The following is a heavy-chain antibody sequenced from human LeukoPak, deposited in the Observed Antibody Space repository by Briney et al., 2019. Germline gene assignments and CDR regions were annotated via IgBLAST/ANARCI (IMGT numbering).Heavy chain of an antibody. CDR3: AREHYFYYLDA. Sequence: GGSLRLSCAASGFTFSSYSMNWVRQAPGKGLEWVSSISSSSSYIYYADSVKGRFTISRENAKNPLYLQMNSLRAEDTAVYYCAREHYFYYLDAWGKGTTVTVSS. CDR1: GFTFSSYS. J-gene: IGHJ6*03. CDR2: ISSSSSYI. V-gene: IGHV3-21*01.